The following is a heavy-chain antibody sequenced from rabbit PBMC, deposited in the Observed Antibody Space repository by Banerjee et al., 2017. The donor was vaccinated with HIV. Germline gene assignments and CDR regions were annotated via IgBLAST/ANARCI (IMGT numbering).Heavy chain of an antibody. CDR2: IYNGDGST. J-gene: IGHJ4*01. D-gene: IGHD4-1*01. CDR3: ARDLAGVIGWNFGL. V-gene: IGHV1S47*01. CDR1: GFDFSSNA. Sequence: GDLVKPGASLTLTCKASGFDFSSNAMCWVRQAPGKGPEWVGCIYNGDGSTYYASWVNGRFSISRSTSLLTVTLQMTSLTAADTASYFCARDLAGVIGWNFGLWGPGTLVTVS.